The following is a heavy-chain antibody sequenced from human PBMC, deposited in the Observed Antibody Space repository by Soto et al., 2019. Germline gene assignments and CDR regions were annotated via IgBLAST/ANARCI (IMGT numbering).Heavy chain of an antibody. Sequence: PSETLSLTCTVSGGSISSDGYYWGWIRQHPGKGLEWIGYISDSGSTYYNPSLKSRVTMSMDTSKNQFSLKLSSVTAADTAVYYCARTWENWSDPWGQGTLVTVSS. J-gene: IGHJ5*02. CDR2: ISDSGST. V-gene: IGHV4-31*03. CDR3: ARTWENWSDP. D-gene: IGHD1-26*01. CDR1: GGSISSDGYY.